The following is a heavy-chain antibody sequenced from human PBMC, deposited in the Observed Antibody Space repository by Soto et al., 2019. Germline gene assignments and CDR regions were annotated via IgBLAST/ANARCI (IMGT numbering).Heavy chain of an antibody. CDR3: ARGGFYTARLDNWFDP. D-gene: IGHD6-6*01. Sequence: ASVKVSCKASGGTFSSYTISWVRQAPGQGLEWMGRIIPILGIANYAQKFQGRVTITADKSTSTAYMELSSLRSEDTAVYYCARGGFYTARLDNWFDPWGQGTLVTVSS. CDR1: GGTFSSYT. V-gene: IGHV1-69*02. J-gene: IGHJ5*02. CDR2: IIPILGIA.